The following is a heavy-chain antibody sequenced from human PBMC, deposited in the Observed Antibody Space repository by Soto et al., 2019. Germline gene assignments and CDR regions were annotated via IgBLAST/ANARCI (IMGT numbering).Heavy chain of an antibody. D-gene: IGHD1-26*01. CDR2: IYHSGST. CDR3: ARDSELPTHRWFDP. Sequence: SETLSLTCAVSGGSISSSNWWSWVRQPPGKGLEWIGEIYHSGSTNYNPSLKSRVTISVDKSKNQFSLKLSSVTAADTAVYYCARDSELPTHRWFDPWGQGTLVTVSS. J-gene: IGHJ5*02. CDR1: GGSISSSNW. V-gene: IGHV4-4*02.